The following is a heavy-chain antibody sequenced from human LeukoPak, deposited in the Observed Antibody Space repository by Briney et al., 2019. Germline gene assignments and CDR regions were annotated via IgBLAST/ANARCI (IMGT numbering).Heavy chain of an antibody. Sequence: ASVKVSCKASGYTFTSYGISWVRQAPAQGLEWMGWISAYNGNTNYAQKLQGRVTMTTDTSTTTAYMELRSLKPDDTAAYYCARDDFSPQDYSYYSMAVWGKGSTVTV. J-gene: IGHJ6*03. V-gene: IGHV1-18*01. CDR1: GYTFTSYG. CDR3: ARDDFSPQDYSYYSMAV. CDR2: ISAYNGNT. D-gene: IGHD3-3*01.